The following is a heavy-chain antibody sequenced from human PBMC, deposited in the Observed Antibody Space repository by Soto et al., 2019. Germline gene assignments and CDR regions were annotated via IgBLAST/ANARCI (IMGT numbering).Heavy chain of an antibody. J-gene: IGHJ5*02. CDR2: INHSGST. V-gene: IGHV4-34*01. CDR3: ARGEAELGYCSGGSCYSVWFDP. Sequence: PSETLSLTCAVYGGSFSVYYWSWIRQPPGKGLDSIGEINHSGSTNYNPSLKSRVTISVDTSKNQFSLKLSSVTAADTAVYYCARGEAELGYCSGGSCYSVWFDPWGQGTLVTVSS. D-gene: IGHD2-15*01. CDR1: GGSFSVYY.